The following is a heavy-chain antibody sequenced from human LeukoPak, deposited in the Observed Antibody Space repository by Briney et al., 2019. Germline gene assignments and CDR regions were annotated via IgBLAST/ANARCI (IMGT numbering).Heavy chain of an antibody. J-gene: IGHJ6*02. CDR3: AKRTKVGATTYYYFGMDV. CDR1: GFTFSSYG. V-gene: IGHV3-30*18. Sequence: GGSLRLSCAASGFTFSSYGMHWVRQAPGKGLEWVALISYDGSNKYYADSVKGRFTISRDSSKNTLCLQMNSLRAEDTAVYYCAKRTKVGATTYYYFGMDVWGQGTTAIVSS. CDR2: ISYDGSNK. D-gene: IGHD1-26*01.